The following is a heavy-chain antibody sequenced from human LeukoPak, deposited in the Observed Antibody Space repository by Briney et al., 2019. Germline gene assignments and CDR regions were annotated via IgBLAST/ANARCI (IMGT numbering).Heavy chain of an antibody. CDR1: GFTFSSYA. D-gene: IGHD3-16*01. J-gene: IGHJ6*02. V-gene: IGHV3-23*01. Sequence: QTGGSLRLSCAASGFTFSSYAMSWVRQAPGKGLEWVSAISGSGGSTYYADSVKGRFTISRDNSKNTLYLQMNSLRAEDTAVYYCARGTFDYYGMDVWGQGTTVTVSS. CDR3: ARGTFDYYGMDV. CDR2: ISGSGGST.